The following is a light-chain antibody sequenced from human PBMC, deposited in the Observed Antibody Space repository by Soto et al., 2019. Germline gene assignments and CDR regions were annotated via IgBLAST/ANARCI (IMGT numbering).Light chain of an antibody. V-gene: IGKV3-11*01. CDR3: QQRSNWPRT. Sequence: EIVLTQSPATLSLSPGERATLSCRASQSVSSYLAWYQQKPGQAPRLLIYDASNRATGIPARFSGSGSGTDFPLTISSLEPEDFAVYYCQQRSNWPRTFGGGTKVEI. J-gene: IGKJ4*01. CDR2: DAS. CDR1: QSVSSY.